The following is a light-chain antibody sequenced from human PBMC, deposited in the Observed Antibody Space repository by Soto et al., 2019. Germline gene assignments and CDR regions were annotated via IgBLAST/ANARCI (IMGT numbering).Light chain of an antibody. CDR2: ATS. J-gene: IGKJ4*01. CDR1: QGIAPY. V-gene: IGKV1-27*01. CDR3: QKYNSAPLT. Sequence: GDRVTITCRASQGIAPYLAWFQQKPGKVPKLLIYATSTLQSEVPSRFSGSGSGTDFTLTINILQPEDVGTYYCQKYNSAPLTFGGGTKVEIK.